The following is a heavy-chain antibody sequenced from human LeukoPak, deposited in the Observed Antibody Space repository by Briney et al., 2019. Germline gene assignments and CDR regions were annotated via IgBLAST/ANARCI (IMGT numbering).Heavy chain of an antibody. J-gene: IGHJ4*02. V-gene: IGHV1-46*01. CDR3: ARPVVTGEYYFDY. CDR2: INPSGGST. Sequence: GASVKVSCKASGYTFTSYGISWVRQAPGQGLEWMGIINPSGGSTSYAQKFQGRVTMTRDTSTSTVYMELSSLRSEDTAVYYCARPVVTGEYYFDYWGQGTLVTVSS. D-gene: IGHD2-21*02. CDR1: GYTFTSYG.